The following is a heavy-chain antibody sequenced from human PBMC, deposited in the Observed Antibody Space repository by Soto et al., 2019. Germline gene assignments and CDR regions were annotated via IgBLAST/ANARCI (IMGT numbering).Heavy chain of an antibody. CDR1: GDSISSGGYF. CDR3: ARGRLRWRDFDY. V-gene: IGHV4-31*03. D-gene: IGHD4-17*01. J-gene: IGHJ4*02. CDR2: IFYSGTT. Sequence: QVQLQESGPGLVKPSQTLSLTCTVSGDSISSGGYFWNWIRHHPGKGLEWIGYIFYSGTTFYNPYLKSRLAISVDTSNKQFGLNLVSVTAADKAVYFCARGRLRWRDFDYWAQGALVTVSS.